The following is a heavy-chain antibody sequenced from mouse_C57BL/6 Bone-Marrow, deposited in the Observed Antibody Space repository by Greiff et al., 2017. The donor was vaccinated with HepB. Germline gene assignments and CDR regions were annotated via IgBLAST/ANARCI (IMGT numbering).Heavy chain of an antibody. CDR3: ASAGNYVY. D-gene: IGHD2-1*01. J-gene: IGHJ2*01. CDR2: ISSGSSTI. V-gene: IGHV5-17*01. CDR1: GFTFSDYG. Sequence: EVQLLESGGGLVKPGGSLKLSCAASGFTFSDYGMHWVRQAPVKGLEWVAYISSGSSTIYYADTVKGRLTIPRDNAKNTLFLQMTSLRSEETAMYYCASAGNYVYWGQGTTLTVSS.